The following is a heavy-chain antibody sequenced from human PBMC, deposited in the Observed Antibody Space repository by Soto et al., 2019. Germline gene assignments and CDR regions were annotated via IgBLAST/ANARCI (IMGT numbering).Heavy chain of an antibody. CDR2: IDPSDSYT. D-gene: IGHD3-22*01. V-gene: IGHV5-10-1*01. CDR3: ARDSSEDSSGYYYSYYYYGMDV. CDR1: GYSFTSYW. J-gene: IGHJ6*02. Sequence: PGESLKISCKGSGYSFTSYWISWVRQMPGKGLEWMGRIDPSDSYTNYSPSFQGHATISADRSISTAYLQWSSLKASDTAMYYCARDSSEDSSGYYYSYYYYGMDVWGQGTTVTVSS.